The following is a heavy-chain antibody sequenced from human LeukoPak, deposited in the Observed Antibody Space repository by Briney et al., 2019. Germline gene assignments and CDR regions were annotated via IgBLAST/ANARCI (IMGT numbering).Heavy chain of an antibody. Sequence: SETLSLTCAVYGGSFRGYYWSWIRQPPGKGLEWIGEINHSGSTNYNPSLKSRVTISVDTSRNQFSLKLSSVTAADTAVYYCARHRRAWGYSYGYWFDPWGQGTLVTVSS. CDR2: INHSGST. J-gene: IGHJ5*02. V-gene: IGHV4-34*01. D-gene: IGHD5-18*01. CDR3: ARHRRAWGYSYGYWFDP. CDR1: GGSFRGYY.